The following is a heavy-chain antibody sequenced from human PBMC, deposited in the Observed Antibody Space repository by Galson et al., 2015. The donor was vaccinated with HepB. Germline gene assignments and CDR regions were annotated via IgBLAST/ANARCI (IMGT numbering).Heavy chain of an antibody. V-gene: IGHV3-30*04. J-gene: IGHJ6*02. D-gene: IGHD2-15*01. CDR2: ISYDGGNN. Sequence: SLRLSCAASGFTFSSYAMHWVRQAPGKGLEWVAVISYDGGNNNSADSVKGRFTISRDNSKNTLYLQMNGLRAEDTAVYYCSGDSRVCSGGSCHGYYYYYGMDVWGQGTTVTVSS. CDR1: GFTFSSYA. CDR3: SGDSRVCSGGSCHGYYYYYGMDV.